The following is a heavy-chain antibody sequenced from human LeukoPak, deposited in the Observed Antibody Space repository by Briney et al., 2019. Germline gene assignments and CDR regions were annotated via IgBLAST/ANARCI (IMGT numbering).Heavy chain of an antibody. Sequence: GGSLRLFCAASEFTISRYWMHWVRQAPGKGLVWVSNINNDGSITTYADSVKGRFTISRDNVKNTLFPQMNSLGAEDTALYYCARGWNTTPRSGFDIWGLGTMVTVSS. CDR1: EFTISRYW. D-gene: IGHD1/OR15-1a*01. J-gene: IGHJ3*02. CDR2: INNDGSIT. CDR3: ARGWNTTPRSGFDI. V-gene: IGHV3-74*01.